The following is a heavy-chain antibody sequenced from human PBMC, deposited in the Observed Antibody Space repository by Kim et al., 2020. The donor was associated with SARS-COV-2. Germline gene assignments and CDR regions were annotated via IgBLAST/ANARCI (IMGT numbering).Heavy chain of an antibody. V-gene: IGHV1-18*01. Sequence: ASVKVSCKASGYTFTSYGISWVRQAPGQGLEWMGWISAYNGNTNYAQKLQGRVTMTTDTSTSTAYMELRSLRSDDTAVYYCARHGPRETYYYGSGSYYNSAFDIWGQGTMVTVSS. D-gene: IGHD3-10*01. CDR3: ARHGPRETYYYGSGSYYNSAFDI. CDR2: ISAYNGNT. CDR1: GYTFTSYG. J-gene: IGHJ3*02.